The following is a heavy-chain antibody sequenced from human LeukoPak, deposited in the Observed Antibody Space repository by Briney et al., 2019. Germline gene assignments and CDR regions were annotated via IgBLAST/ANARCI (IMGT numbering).Heavy chain of an antibody. CDR2: ISGSGGST. V-gene: IGHV3-23*01. CDR1: GSTLSSYA. D-gene: IGHD3-3*01. Sequence: GGTLRLSCAASGSTLSSYAMSWVRQAPGKGLEWVSAISGSGGSTYYADSVKGRFTISRDNSKITLYLQMSSLSAEDTAVYYCAKARPYYDFWSGSTPFDYWGQGTLVTVSS. J-gene: IGHJ4*02. CDR3: AKARPYYDFWSGSTPFDY.